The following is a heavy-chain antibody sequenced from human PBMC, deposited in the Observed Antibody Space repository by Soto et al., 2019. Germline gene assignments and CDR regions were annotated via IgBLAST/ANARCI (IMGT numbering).Heavy chain of an antibody. CDR3: ARGRVPYSSGWYNSDYYYYGMDV. CDR1: GFTFSSYS. CDR2: ISSSSSTI. V-gene: IGHV3-48*02. J-gene: IGHJ6*02. Sequence: AGGSLRLSCAASGFTFSSYSMNWVRQAPGKGLEWVSYISSSSSTIYYADSVKGRFTISRDNAKNSLYLQMNSLRDEDTAVYYCARGRVPYSSGWYNSDYYYYGMDVWGQGTTVTVSS. D-gene: IGHD6-19*01.